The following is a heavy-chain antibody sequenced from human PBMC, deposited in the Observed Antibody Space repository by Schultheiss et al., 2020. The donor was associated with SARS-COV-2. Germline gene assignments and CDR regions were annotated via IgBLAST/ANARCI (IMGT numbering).Heavy chain of an antibody. D-gene: IGHD6-6*01. Sequence: ASVKVSCKASGYTFTGYYMHWMRQAPGQGLEWMGWISAYNGNTNYAQKLQGRVTMTTDTSTSTAYMELRSLRSDDTAVYYCARVLYSSSSRYYYGMDVWGQGTTVTVSS. CDR1: GYTFTGYY. V-gene: IGHV1-18*04. CDR3: ARVLYSSSSRYYYGMDV. J-gene: IGHJ6*02. CDR2: ISAYNGNT.